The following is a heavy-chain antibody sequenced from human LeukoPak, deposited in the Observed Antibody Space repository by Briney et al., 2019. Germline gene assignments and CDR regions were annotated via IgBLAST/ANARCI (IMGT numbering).Heavy chain of an antibody. CDR2: IYTSGST. CDR1: GGSISSGSYY. J-gene: IGHJ3*02. CDR3: ARELDWNAKDAFDI. Sequence: SQTLSLTCTVSGGSISSGSYYWSWIRQPAGKGLEWIGRIYTSGSTNYNPSLKSRVTMSVDTSKNQFSLKLSSVTAADTAVYYCARELDWNAKDAFDIWGQGTMVTVSS. V-gene: IGHV4-61*02. D-gene: IGHD1-1*01.